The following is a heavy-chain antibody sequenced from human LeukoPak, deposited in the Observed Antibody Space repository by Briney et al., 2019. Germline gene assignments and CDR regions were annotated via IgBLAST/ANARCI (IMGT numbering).Heavy chain of an antibody. Sequence: ASVKVSCKASGYTFTDYYIHWVRQAPGHGLEWLGWMNVKTGATSSAQRFPGRVTMTRDMSTATVFLDLSSLRFDDTAVYYCARGHGSGSTNWFDPWGQGTLVTVSS. J-gene: IGHJ5*02. CDR3: ARGHGSGSTNWFDP. V-gene: IGHV1-2*02. CDR2: MNVKTGAT. D-gene: IGHD3-10*01. CDR1: GYTFTDYY.